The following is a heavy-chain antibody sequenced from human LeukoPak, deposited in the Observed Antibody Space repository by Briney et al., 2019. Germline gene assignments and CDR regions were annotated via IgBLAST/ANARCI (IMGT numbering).Heavy chain of an antibody. CDR2: ISGSGGST. J-gene: IGHJ4*02. Sequence: GGSLRLSCAASGFTFSSHAMSWVRQAPGKGLEWVSAISGSGGSTHYAGSVKGRFTISRDNSKNTLYLQMNSLRAEDTAVYYCAKALWFGELFIDYWGQGTLVTVSS. D-gene: IGHD3-10*01. CDR1: GFTFSSHA. V-gene: IGHV3-23*01. CDR3: AKALWFGELFIDY.